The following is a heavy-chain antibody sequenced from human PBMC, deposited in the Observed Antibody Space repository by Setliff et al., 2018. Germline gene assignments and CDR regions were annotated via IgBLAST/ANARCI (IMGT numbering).Heavy chain of an antibody. V-gene: IGHV4-59*03. Sequence: SETLSLTCTVSGGSISSYYWGWVRQPPGKELEWMAYVYYTGDTYYNPSLKSRISISIDTSKNQFSLNLISVTAADTAVYYCAGSQGSGGYYSNSPYYFHYWGQGTLGTVSS. CDR3: AGSQGSGGYYSNSPYYFHY. D-gene: IGHD3-10*01. CDR2: VYYTGDT. CDR1: GGSISSYY. J-gene: IGHJ4*02.